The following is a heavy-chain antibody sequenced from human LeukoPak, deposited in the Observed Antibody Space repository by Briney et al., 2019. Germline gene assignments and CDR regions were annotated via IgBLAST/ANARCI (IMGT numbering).Heavy chain of an antibody. CDR2: MIPMLGIS. D-gene: IGHD5-18*01. CDR3: AREHHTGNNWFDP. Sequence: SVNFSCQASGVSFSTYVSCGRRAPRQERKCLRGMIPMLGISNYAQKFQGTVKISTDESTSTAYIEMSSLRSEETAVYYRAREHHTGNNWFDPWGQGTLVTVSS. J-gene: IGHJ5*02. CDR1: GVSFSTYV. V-gene: IGHV1-69*05.